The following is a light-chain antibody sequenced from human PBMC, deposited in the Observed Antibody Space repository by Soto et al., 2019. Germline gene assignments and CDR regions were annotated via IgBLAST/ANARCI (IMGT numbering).Light chain of an antibody. Sequence: QSALTQPPSASGSPGQSVTIPCTGTSSDVGGYNYVSWYQQHPGKAPKLMIYEVSKRPSGVPDRFSGSKSGNTASLTVSGLQAEDEADYYCSSYGGSDNFDVFGTGTKATVL. CDR2: EVS. J-gene: IGLJ1*01. CDR1: SSDVGGYNY. CDR3: SSYGGSDNFDV. V-gene: IGLV2-8*01.